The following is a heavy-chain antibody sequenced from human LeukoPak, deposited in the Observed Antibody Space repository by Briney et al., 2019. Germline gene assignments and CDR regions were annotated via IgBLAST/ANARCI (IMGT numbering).Heavy chain of an antibody. CDR2: ISSSGSTI. CDR1: GFSFNRYS. Sequence: GGSLRLSCVTSGFSFNRYSMNWVRQAPGKGLEWVSYISSSGSTIYYADSVKGRFTISSDNAKNSLYLQMNSLRAEDTAVYYCARDSYSGYDYYDYWGQGTPVTVSS. D-gene: IGHD5-12*01. J-gene: IGHJ4*02. V-gene: IGHV3-48*04. CDR3: ARDSYSGYDYYDY.